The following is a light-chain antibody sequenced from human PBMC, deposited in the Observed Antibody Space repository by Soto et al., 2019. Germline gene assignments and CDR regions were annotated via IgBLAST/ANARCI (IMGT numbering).Light chain of an antibody. CDR1: SSNIGAGYD. J-gene: IGLJ3*02. Sequence: QSVLTQPPSVSGAPGQRVTISCTGSSSNIGAGYDVHWYQQRPGTAPKLLIFGNSNRPSGVPDRFSGSKSGTSASLAITGLQAEDEGDYYCGAWNSRLNIWVFGGGTKLTVL. V-gene: IGLV1-40*01. CDR2: GNS. CDR3: GAWNSRLNIWV.